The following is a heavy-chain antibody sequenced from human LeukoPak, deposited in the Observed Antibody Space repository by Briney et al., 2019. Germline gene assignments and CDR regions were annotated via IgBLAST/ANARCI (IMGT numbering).Heavy chain of an antibody. D-gene: IGHD4-11*01. CDR2: INPIFHTP. J-gene: IGHJ4*02. CDR3: ARGRTTGEFDY. Sequence: SVKVSCXASGGTFSSHAISWVRQAHGQGLEWMGGINPIFHTPTYAKKFQGRLTITKDESMSTASMDLSSLISDDTAVYCARGRTTGEFDYWGQGTLVTVSS. CDR1: GGTFSSHA. V-gene: IGHV1-69*05.